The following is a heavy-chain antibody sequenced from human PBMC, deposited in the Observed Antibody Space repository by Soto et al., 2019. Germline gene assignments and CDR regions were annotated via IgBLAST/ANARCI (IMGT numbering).Heavy chain of an antibody. CDR3: ARVSLRYFDWLPHHDAFDI. V-gene: IGHV1-2*04. Sequence: ASVKVSCKASGYTFTGYYMHWVRQAPGQGLEWMGWINPNSGGTNYAQKFQGWVTMTRDTSISTAYMELSRLRSDDTAVYYCARVSLRYFDWLPHHDAFDIWGQGTMVT. J-gene: IGHJ3*02. D-gene: IGHD3-9*01. CDR2: INPNSGGT. CDR1: GYTFTGYY.